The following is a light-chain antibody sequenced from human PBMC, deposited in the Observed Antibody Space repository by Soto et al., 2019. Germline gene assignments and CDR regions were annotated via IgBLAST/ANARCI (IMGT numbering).Light chain of an antibody. CDR2: ATS. CDR3: QHSYSSPT. J-gene: IGKJ2*01. Sequence: DSQVTQSPSSLSASVGDRVTITCRASQNIFTYLNWYQQRPGKAPNLLIYATSNLQSGVPSRFSGSGSGTDFTLTISSLQPEDFATYYCQHSYSSPTFGQGT. V-gene: IGKV1-39*01. CDR1: QNIFTY.